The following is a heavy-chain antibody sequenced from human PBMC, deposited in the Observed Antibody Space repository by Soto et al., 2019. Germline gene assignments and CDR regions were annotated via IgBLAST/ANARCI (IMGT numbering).Heavy chain of an antibody. Sequence: SVKVSCKASGGTFSSYTISWVRQAPGQGLEWMGRIIPILGIANYAQKFQGRVTITADKSTSTAYMELSSLRSEDTAVYYCAREGSPLVTDYWGQGTLVTVSS. D-gene: IGHD3-9*01. J-gene: IGHJ4*02. CDR2: IIPILGIA. CDR1: GGTFSSYT. V-gene: IGHV1-69*04. CDR3: AREGSPLVTDY.